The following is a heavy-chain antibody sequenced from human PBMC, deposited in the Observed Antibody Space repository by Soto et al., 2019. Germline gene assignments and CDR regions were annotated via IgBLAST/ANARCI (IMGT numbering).Heavy chain of an antibody. D-gene: IGHD3-3*01. CDR2: IGGTNEST. V-gene: IGHV3-23*01. CDR1: GFTFTNYA. Sequence: TGGSLRLSCAASGFTFTNYAMSWVRQTPGKSLEWVSAIGGTNESTYFADSVKGRFTISRDNSKNTLYLEMNSLRVEDTATYYCARDRPLRLLEWLGFWFDPWGQGTLVPVYS. J-gene: IGHJ5*02. CDR3: ARDRPLRLLEWLGFWFDP.